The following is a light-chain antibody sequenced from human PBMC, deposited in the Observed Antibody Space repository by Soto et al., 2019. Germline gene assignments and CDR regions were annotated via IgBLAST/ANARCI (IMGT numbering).Light chain of an antibody. J-gene: IGLJ2*01. V-gene: IGLV2-14*01. CDR3: SSYTSSSTRV. CDR2: DVS. Sequence: QSALTQPASVSGSPGQSITISCTGTSSDVGGYNYVSWYQQHPGKPPKLMIYDVSNRPSGVSNRFSGSKSGNTASLTISGLQAEDEADYYCSSYTSSSTRVFGGGTTLTVL. CDR1: SSDVGGYNY.